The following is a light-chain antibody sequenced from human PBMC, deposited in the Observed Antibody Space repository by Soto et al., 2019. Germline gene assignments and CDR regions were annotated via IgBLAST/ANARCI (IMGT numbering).Light chain of an antibody. V-gene: IGKV3-20*01. Sequence: ETVLTQSVGPLSLSPWERATLPCSASQTVSSYLTWYQQRPGQAPRLLSYGASKRATGIPDRFSGSGSGTDFTLTISRLEPEDFALYYCQQYGTSPITFGQGTRLEIK. J-gene: IGKJ5*01. CDR3: QQYGTSPIT. CDR1: QTVSSY. CDR2: GAS.